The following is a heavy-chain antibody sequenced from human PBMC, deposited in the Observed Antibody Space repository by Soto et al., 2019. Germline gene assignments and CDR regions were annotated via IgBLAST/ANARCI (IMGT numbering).Heavy chain of an antibody. CDR1: GFSFSSDV. CDR3: AKGDFWRATFDY. CDR2: ISASGGAT. Sequence: EVQLLESGGGLVQPGGSLRLSCAASGFSFSSDVMSWVRQAPGKGLEWVSGISASGGATYYADFVKGRFTISRDNSKNVLFLQLNGLRAAETAIYYCAKGDFWRATFDYWGQGTLVTGSS. V-gene: IGHV3-23*01. J-gene: IGHJ4*02. D-gene: IGHD3-3*01.